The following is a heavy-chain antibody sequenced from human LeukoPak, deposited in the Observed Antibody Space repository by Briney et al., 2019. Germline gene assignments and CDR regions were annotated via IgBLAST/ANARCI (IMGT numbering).Heavy chain of an antibody. D-gene: IGHD6-19*01. CDR2: ISGSGGST. CDR3: ARDMSSSGWYLGYYYYGMDV. CDR1: GFTFSSYA. J-gene: IGHJ6*02. V-gene: IGHV3-23*01. Sequence: GGSLRLSCAASGFTFSSYAMSWVRQAPGKRLEWVSAISGSGGSTYYADSVKGRFTISRDNSKNTLYLQMNSLRAEDTAVYYCARDMSSSGWYLGYYYYGMDVWGQGTTVTVSS.